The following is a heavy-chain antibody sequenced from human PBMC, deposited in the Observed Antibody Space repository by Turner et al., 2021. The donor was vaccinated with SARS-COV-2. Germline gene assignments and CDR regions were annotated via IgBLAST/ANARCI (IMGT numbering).Heavy chain of an antibody. V-gene: IGHV1-69*01. D-gene: IGHD5-12*01. CDR2: IIPIFATA. Sequence: QVQLVQSGAEVKKPGSSVKVSCKASGGTFSSYPISWVRQAPGQGLECMGGIIPIFATANYAQKFQGRVTITADESTSTAYMELSSLRSEDTAVYYCARDLGDSGYGASPYFDYWGQGTLVTVSS. CDR1: GGTFSSYP. J-gene: IGHJ4*02. CDR3: ARDLGDSGYGASPYFDY.